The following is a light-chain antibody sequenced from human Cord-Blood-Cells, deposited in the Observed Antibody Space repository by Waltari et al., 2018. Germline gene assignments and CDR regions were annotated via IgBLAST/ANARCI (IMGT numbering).Light chain of an antibody. CDR3: QVWDSSSDHWV. V-gene: IGLV3-21*03. CDR2: DDS. CDR1: NIGSKS. J-gene: IGLJ3*02. Sequence: SYVLTQPPSVSVAPGKTARITCGGNNIGSKSVHWYQQKPGQAPVLVVYDDSDRPSGGPERFPGSNSGNTATLTISRVEAGDEADYYCQVWDSSSDHWVFGGGTKLTVL.